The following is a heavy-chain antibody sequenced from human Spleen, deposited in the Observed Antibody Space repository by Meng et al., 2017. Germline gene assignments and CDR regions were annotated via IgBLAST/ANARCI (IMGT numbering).Heavy chain of an antibody. Sequence: ASVKVSCKASGYTFSGNYIHWVRQAPGQGLEWMGWINPKNGGTNFAQKFQGRVTMTRDTSIGTAYVELSSLTSDDTAVYYCATGWGTSWFDPWGQGTLVTVSS. D-gene: IGHD3-16*01. CDR2: INPKNGGT. CDR1: GYTFSGNY. V-gene: IGHV1-2*02. J-gene: IGHJ5*02. CDR3: ATGWGTSWFDP.